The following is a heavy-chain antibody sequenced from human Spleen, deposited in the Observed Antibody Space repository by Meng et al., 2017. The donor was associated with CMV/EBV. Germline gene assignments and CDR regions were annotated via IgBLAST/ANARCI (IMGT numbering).Heavy chain of an antibody. D-gene: IGHD3-3*01. V-gene: IGHV3-23*01. CDR1: TCSSYA. CDR3: ARDESPRYYDFWSGSIDF. Sequence: TCSSYAMSWVRQAPGKGLEWVSAISGSGGSTYYADSVKGRFTISRDNSKNTLYLQMNGLRAEDTALYYCARDESPRYYDFWSGSIDFWGQGTLVTVSS. J-gene: IGHJ4*02. CDR2: ISGSGGST.